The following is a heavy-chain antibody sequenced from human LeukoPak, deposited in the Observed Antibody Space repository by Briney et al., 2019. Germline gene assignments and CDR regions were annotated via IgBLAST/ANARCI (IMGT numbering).Heavy chain of an antibody. V-gene: IGHV4-34*01. CDR3: ARDRPVAGANWFDP. J-gene: IGHJ5*02. CDR2: VNHSGST. D-gene: IGHD6-13*01. CDR1: GGSFSSYY. Sequence: SSETLSLTCAVYGGSFSSYYWSWIRQPPGKGLEWIGEVNHSGSTNCNPSLKSRVTISLDTSKNQFSLKLTSVTAADTAVYYCARDRPVAGANWFDPWGQGALVTVSS.